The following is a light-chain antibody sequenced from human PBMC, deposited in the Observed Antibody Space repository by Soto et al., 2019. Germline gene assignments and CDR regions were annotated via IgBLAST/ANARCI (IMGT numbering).Light chain of an antibody. J-gene: IGKJ5*01. CDR1: QGIGDT. Sequence: EIVLTQSPGTLSLSPGERATLSCRASQGIGDTLAWYQQKPGQTPRLLIYDTSIRATGVPARFSGTGSGTEFTLTIGSLQSEDFAVYYCQQYNNWPLITFGQGTRLEIK. CDR2: DTS. V-gene: IGKV3-15*01. CDR3: QQYNNWPLIT.